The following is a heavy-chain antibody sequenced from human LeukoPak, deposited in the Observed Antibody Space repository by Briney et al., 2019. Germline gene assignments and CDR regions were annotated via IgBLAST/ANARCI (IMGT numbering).Heavy chain of an antibody. D-gene: IGHD3-3*01. Sequence: PGGSLRLSCAASGFTFSSYWMSWVRQAPGKGLEWVANIKQDGSEKYYVDSVKGRFTISRDNAKNSLYLQVNSLRAEDTAVYYCARVGLRFLEWLPFFDYWGQGTLVTVSS. J-gene: IGHJ4*02. CDR2: IKQDGSEK. CDR1: GFTFSSYW. V-gene: IGHV3-7*01. CDR3: ARVGLRFLEWLPFFDY.